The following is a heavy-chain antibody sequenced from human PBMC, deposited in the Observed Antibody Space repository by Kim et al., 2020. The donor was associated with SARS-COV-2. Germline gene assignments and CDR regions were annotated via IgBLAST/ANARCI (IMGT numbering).Heavy chain of an antibody. J-gene: IGHJ4*02. CDR3: TRGSSGWYYFDY. V-gene: IGHV3-49*02. Sequence: EYAASVKGRFTISRDDSKSIAYLQMNSLKTEDTAVYYCTRGSSGWYYFDYWGQGTLVTVSS. D-gene: IGHD6-19*01.